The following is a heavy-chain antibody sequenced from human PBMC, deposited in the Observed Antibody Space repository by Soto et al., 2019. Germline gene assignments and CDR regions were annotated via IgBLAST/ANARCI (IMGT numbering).Heavy chain of an antibody. CDR1: VGTFSSYA. V-gene: IGHV1-69*13. CDR2: IIPIFGTA. Sequence: GASVKVSCKASVGTFSSYAISWVRQAPGQGLEWMGGIIPIFGTANYAQKFQGRVTITADESTSTAYMELSSLRSEDTAVYYCARDLVHGGSGSPLGSGMDVWGQGTTVTVSS. J-gene: IGHJ6*02. CDR3: ARDLVHGGSGSPLGSGMDV. D-gene: IGHD3-10*01.